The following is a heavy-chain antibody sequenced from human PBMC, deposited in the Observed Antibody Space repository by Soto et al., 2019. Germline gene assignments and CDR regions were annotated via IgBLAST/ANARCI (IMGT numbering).Heavy chain of an antibody. CDR2: IYYSGST. J-gene: IGHJ4*02. CDR1: GGSISSSSYY. D-gene: IGHD4-17*01. Sequence: SETLSLTCTVSGGSISSSSYYWGWIRQPPGKGLEWIGNIYYSGSTYYNPSLKSRVTISVDRSKNQFSLKLSSVTAADTAVYYCARHVSTVTIELIDYWGQGTLVTVSS. V-gene: IGHV4-39*01. CDR3: ARHVSTVTIELIDY.